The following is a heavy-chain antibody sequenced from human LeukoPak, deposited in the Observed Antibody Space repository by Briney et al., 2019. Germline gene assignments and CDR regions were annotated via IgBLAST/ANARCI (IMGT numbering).Heavy chain of an antibody. CDR1: GFTVSSNY. D-gene: IGHD3-10*01. V-gene: IGHV3-66*01. J-gene: IGHJ4*02. Sequence: GGSLRLSCAASGFTVSSNYMSWVRQAPGKGLEWVSVIYSGGSTYYADSVKGRFTISRDNSKNTLYLQMNSLRAEDTAVYYCARDSRGYYYFDYWGQGTLVTVSS. CDR2: IYSGGST. CDR3: ARDSRGYYYFDY.